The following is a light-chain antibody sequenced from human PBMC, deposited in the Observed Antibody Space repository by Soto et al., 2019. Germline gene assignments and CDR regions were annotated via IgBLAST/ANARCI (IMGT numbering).Light chain of an antibody. J-gene: IGKJ4*01. CDR3: QQYRGWPLS. CDR1: EDLDTK. Sequence: IVMTQSPATLTVSPGERATVSCRASEDLDTKLAWYQQAPGQAPRLLIYDSSFRAAAVPARFSGSGSGTDFTLTISSLQSEDLAVYYCQQYRGWPLSFGGGTKVEIK. V-gene: IGKV3-15*01. CDR2: DSS.